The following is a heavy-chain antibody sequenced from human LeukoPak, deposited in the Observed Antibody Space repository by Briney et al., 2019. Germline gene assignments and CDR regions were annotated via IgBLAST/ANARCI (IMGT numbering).Heavy chain of an antibody. V-gene: IGHV3-23*01. D-gene: IGHD2-2*01. Sequence: PGGSLRLSCAASGFTFSSYWMHWVRQAPGKGLDWVSAISGSGGSTFYADSVKGRFTISRDNSKNTLYLQMNSLRAEDTAVYYCARRTPAYYFDYWGQGTLVTVSS. CDR3: ARRTPAYYFDY. J-gene: IGHJ4*02. CDR2: ISGSGGST. CDR1: GFTFSSYW.